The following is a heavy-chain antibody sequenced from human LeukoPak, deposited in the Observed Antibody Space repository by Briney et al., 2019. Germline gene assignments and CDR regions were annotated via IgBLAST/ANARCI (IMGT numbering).Heavy chain of an antibody. D-gene: IGHD3-10*01. CDR3: ARMVRGVIARLDY. Sequence: SETLSLTCTVSGGSISGYHWSWIRQPPGKGLEWLGYIYYSGSSNYNPSLKSRVTISADTSKNQFSLKLSSVTAVDTAVYYCARMVRGVIARLDYWGQGTLVTVSS. J-gene: IGHJ4*02. CDR1: GGSISGYH. V-gene: IGHV4-59*01. CDR2: IYYSGSS.